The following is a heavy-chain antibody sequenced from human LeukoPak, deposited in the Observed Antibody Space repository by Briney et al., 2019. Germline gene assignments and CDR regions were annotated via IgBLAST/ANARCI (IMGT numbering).Heavy chain of an antibody. CDR1: GGSISSYY. Sequence: SETLSLTCTVSGGSISSYYWSWIRQPPGKGLEWIGSIYYSGSTNYNPSLKSRVTISVDTSKNQFSLKLSSVTAADTAVYYCARGGWVVAAGYYYYMDVWGKGTTVTVSS. CDR2: IYYSGST. CDR3: ARGGWVVAAGYYYYMDV. J-gene: IGHJ6*03. D-gene: IGHD2-15*01. V-gene: IGHV4-59*01.